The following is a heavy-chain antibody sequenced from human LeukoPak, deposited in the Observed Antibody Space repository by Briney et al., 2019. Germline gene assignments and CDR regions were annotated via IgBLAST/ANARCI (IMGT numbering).Heavy chain of an antibody. CDR3: ARDPASSGYSRSGY. J-gene: IGHJ4*02. D-gene: IGHD3-22*01. V-gene: IGHV3-53*01. CDR1: GFTVSSNY. CDR2: IYSGGST. Sequence: GGSLRLSCAASGFTVSSNYMSWVRQAPGKGLEWVSVIYSGGSTYYADSVKGRFTISRDNSKNTLYLQMNSLRAEDTAVYYCARDPASSGYSRSGYWAQGTLVTVSS.